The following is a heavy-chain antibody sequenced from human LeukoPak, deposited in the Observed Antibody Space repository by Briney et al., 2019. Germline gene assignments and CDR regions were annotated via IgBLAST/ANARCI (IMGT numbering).Heavy chain of an antibody. V-gene: IGHV3-7*01. D-gene: IGHD2-15*01. CDR2: IKQDESEK. J-gene: IGHJ3*01. Sequence: PGGSLRLSCAASGFTFSAHWMSWVRQAPGKGLEWVANIKQDESEKSYVDSVKGRFTISRDSAKKSLYLQMNSLRAEDTAVYYCAKKGISATPDDAFDFWGQGTMVTVSS. CDR3: AKKGISATPDDAFDF. CDR1: GFTFSAHW.